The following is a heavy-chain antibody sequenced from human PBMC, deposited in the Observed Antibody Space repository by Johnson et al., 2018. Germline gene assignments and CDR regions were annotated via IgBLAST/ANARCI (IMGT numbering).Heavy chain of an antibody. CDR2: MHPDSGNT. V-gene: IGHV1-8*01. Sequence: QVQLVQSGAEVKKPGASVNVSCKASGYTFISYEINWVRLATGQGLEWMGRMHPDSGNTGFAQRFQGRVTMTRNTSISTAYMELSGLRSEDTAVYFCAGPGGTVGAQVYYFGMDVWGQGTTVTVSS. J-gene: IGHJ6*02. CDR3: AGPGGTVGAQVYYFGMDV. CDR1: GYTFISYE. D-gene: IGHD1-26*01.